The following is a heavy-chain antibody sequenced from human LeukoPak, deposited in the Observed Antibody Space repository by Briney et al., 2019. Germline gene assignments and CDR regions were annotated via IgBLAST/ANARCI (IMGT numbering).Heavy chain of an antibody. CDR2: IKQDESEK. Sequence: PGGSLRLSCAASGFTFSSYEMNWVRQAPGKGLEWVATIKQDESEKYYVDSVKGRFTISRDNAKNSLYLQMNSLRAEDTAVYYCAELGITMIGGVWGKGTTVTISS. CDR3: AELGITMIGGV. CDR1: GFTFSSYE. J-gene: IGHJ6*04. D-gene: IGHD3-10*02. V-gene: IGHV3-7*01.